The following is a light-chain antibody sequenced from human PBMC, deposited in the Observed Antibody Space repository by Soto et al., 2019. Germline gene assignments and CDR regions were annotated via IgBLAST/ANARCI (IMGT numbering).Light chain of an antibody. Sequence: DIVLTQSPGTLSLSPGERSTLSCRASQSVSSNYIGWYQQKPGQAPRVLMYGASTRATGIPDRFSGSGSGTDFTLTISRLEPEDVAVYYCQHYGSSPPITFGQGTRLEIK. CDR2: GAS. J-gene: IGKJ5*01. CDR1: QSVSSNY. CDR3: QHYGSSPPIT. V-gene: IGKV3-20*01.